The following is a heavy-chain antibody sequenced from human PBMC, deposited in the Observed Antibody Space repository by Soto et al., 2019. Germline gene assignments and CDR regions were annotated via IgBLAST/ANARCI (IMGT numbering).Heavy chain of an antibody. V-gene: IGHV1-24*01. CDR3: ARGYSDGFWRGQYSYYYYYMDG. CDR1: GYTLTELS. Sequence: ASVKVSCKVSGYTLTELSMHWVRQAPGKGLEWMGGFDPEDGETIYAQKFQGRVTMTEDTSTDTAYMELSSLRSEDTAVYYCARGYSDGFWRGQYSYYYYYMDGWGKGTTVTGSS. D-gene: IGHD3-3*01. J-gene: IGHJ6*03. CDR2: FDPEDGET.